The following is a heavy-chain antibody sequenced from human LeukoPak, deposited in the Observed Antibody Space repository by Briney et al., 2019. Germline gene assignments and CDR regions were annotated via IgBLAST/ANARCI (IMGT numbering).Heavy chain of an antibody. V-gene: IGHV3-23*01. CDR2: ISGSGGST. CDR1: GFTFSSYA. CDR3: AKDLGDSSGYYNDAFDI. Sequence: PGGSLRLSCAASGFTFSSYAMSWVRQAPGEGLEWVSAISGSGGSTYYADSVKGRFTISRDNSKNTLYLQMNSLRAEDTAVYYCAKDLGDSSGYYNDAFDIWGQGTMVTVSS. J-gene: IGHJ3*02. D-gene: IGHD3-22*01.